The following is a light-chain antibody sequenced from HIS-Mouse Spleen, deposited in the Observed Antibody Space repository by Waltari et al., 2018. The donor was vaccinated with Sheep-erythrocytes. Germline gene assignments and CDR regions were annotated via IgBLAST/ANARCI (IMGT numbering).Light chain of an antibody. CDR1: SSDVGSYNL. CDR2: EGS. CDR3: CSYAGSSTPWV. J-gene: IGLJ3*02. V-gene: IGLV2-23*01. Sequence: QSALTQPRSVSGSPGQSVTISCTGTSSDVGSYNLVSWYQQHPGKAPKLMSYEGSKRPSGVSNRFSGSKSGNTASLTISGLQAEDEADYYCCSYAGSSTPWVFGGGTKLTVL.